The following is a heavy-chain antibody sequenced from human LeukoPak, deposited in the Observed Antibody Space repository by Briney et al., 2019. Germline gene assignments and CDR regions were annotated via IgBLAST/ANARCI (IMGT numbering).Heavy chain of an antibody. J-gene: IGHJ5*02. CDR3: ARRGQLLSNWFDP. D-gene: IGHD2-2*01. CDR2: IYPGDSDT. V-gene: IGHV5-51*01. Sequence: GESLRISCKGSGYSFTSYWIGWVRQMPGKGPEWMGIIYPGDSDTRYSPSFQGQVTISADKSISTAYLQWSSLKASDTAMYYCARRGQLLSNWFDPWGQGTLVTVSS. CDR1: GYSFTSYW.